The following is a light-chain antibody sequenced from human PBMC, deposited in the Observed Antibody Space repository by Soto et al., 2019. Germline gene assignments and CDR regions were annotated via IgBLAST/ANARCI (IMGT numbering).Light chain of an antibody. CDR3: QTYNTAPFT. J-gene: IGKJ4*01. CDR1: QGISNY. CDR2: AAS. Sequence: DIQMTQSPSSLSASVGDRVTITCRASQGISNYLAWYQQKPGKVPKLLIYAASTLQSGVPSRFSGSGSVTDFTLTISSLPPEDVAPYSCQTYNTAPFTFGGGTKVEIK. V-gene: IGKV1-27*01.